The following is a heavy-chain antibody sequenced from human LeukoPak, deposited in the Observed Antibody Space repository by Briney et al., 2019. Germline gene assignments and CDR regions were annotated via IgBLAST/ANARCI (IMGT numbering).Heavy chain of an antibody. D-gene: IGHD2-21*02. J-gene: IGHJ4*02. CDR3: AKVKCGGHCYDYFDY. CDR1: GFTFSSYA. Sequence: PGGSLRLSCAASGFTFSSYAMNWVRQAPGKGLEWVSTISGSGGSTFYADSVKGRFTISRDNSKNTLYLQMNSLRAEDTAVYYCAKVKCGGHCYDYFDYWGQGTLVTVSS. V-gene: IGHV3-23*01. CDR2: ISGSGGST.